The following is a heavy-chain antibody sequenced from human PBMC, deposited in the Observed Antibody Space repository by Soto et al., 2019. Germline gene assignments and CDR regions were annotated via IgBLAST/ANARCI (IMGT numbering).Heavy chain of an antibody. J-gene: IGHJ4*02. D-gene: IGHD1-20*01. CDR3: ARQTFRYTPDY. CDR1: GGSMNNSCYY. CDR2: LYCSGAT. Sequence: QLQLQESGPGLVKPSETLSLTCTVSGGSMNNSCYYWGWIRQPPGKELEWIGSLYCSGATYYKPSLKSRVTIYVDTSKNQFSLTLSSVTVAHTAVYYCARQTFRYTPDYWGQGTLVTVSS. V-gene: IGHV4-39*01.